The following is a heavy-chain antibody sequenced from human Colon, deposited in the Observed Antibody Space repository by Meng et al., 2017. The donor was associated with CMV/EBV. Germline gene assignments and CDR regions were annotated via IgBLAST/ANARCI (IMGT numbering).Heavy chain of an antibody. J-gene: IGHJ4*02. D-gene: IGHD5-12*01. Sequence: GESLKISCAASGFTFSSYDMHWVRQATGKGLEWVSAIGTAGDTYYPGSVKGRFTISRENAKNSLYLQMNSLRAGDTAVHYCARGGYPPLFDYWGQGTLVTVSS. CDR1: GFTFSSYD. CDR2: IGTAGDT. CDR3: ARGGYPPLFDY. V-gene: IGHV3-13*01.